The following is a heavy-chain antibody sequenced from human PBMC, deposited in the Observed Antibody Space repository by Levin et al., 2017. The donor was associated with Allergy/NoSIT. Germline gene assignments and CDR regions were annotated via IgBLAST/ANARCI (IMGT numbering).Heavy chain of an antibody. Sequence: QAGGSLRLSCVASGFTFSTYGMHWVRQAPGKGLEWVALLTSDASHKFYADSVKGRFTISRDNSENTLHLQINSLRVEDTAVYYCAKGGDMDVWGNGTTVIVSS. J-gene: IGHJ6*03. V-gene: IGHV3-30*18. CDR2: LTSDASHK. CDR1: GFTFSTYG. CDR3: AKGGDMDV.